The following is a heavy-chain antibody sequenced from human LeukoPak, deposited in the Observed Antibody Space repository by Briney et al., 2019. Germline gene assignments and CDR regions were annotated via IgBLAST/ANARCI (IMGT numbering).Heavy chain of an antibody. CDR1: GGSITGYY. CDR2: IHYTGAT. D-gene: IGHD3-9*01. Sequence: PSETLSLTCAVYGGSITGYYWSWIRQTPGRGLEWVGEIHYTGATSYNPSLKSRATISTDTSKNQFSLRLSSVTAADTAVYYCARGNILPDYCFDFWGEGALVTVSS. J-gene: IGHJ4*02. CDR3: ARGNILPDYCFDF. V-gene: IGHV4-34*01.